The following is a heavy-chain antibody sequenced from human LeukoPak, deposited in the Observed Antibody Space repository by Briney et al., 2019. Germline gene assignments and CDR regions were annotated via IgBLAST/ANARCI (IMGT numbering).Heavy chain of an antibody. CDR1: GYSIRSGYF. CDR2: ISHSGRS. V-gene: IGHV4-38-2*02. Sequence: SVTLSLTHAVSGYSIRSGYFWAWIRQPPGKGPEWIGSISHSGRSYSQPSPKSRVIISVDTSHNQFSLKSASVTAADPATFYLARDVYYYDGSFEYWGQGIRVAVSS. D-gene: IGHD3-22*01. J-gene: IGHJ4*02. CDR3: ARDVYYYDGSFEY.